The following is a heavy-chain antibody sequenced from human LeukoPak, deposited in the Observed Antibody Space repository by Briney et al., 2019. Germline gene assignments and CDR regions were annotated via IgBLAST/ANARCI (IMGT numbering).Heavy chain of an antibody. CDR2: IRSKANSYAT. D-gene: IGHD3-16*01. J-gene: IGHJ4*02. V-gene: IGHV3-73*01. Sequence: GGSLRLSCAASGFTFSGSAMHWVRQVSGKGLEWVGRIRSKANSYATAYAASVKGRFTISRDDSKNTAYLQMNSLKTEDTAVYYCTRHNRGSKGDWGQGTLVTVSS. CDR3: TRHNRGSKGD. CDR1: GFTFSGSA.